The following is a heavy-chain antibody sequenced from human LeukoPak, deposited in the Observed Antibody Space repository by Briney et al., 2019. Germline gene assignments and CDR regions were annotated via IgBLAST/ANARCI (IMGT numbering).Heavy chain of an antibody. CDR3: ARSFGAVPGQFDY. D-gene: IGHD2-2*01. CDR1: GYTFTSYH. CDR2: INVSSGST. J-gene: IGHJ4*02. Sequence: ASVKVSCKASGYTFTSYHMDWGRQAPGQGLEWMGIINVSSGSTTYAQRFQGRVTMTRDTSTSTLYMELSSLRSEDTAIYYCARSFGAVPGQFDYWGQGTLVTVSS. V-gene: IGHV1-46*01.